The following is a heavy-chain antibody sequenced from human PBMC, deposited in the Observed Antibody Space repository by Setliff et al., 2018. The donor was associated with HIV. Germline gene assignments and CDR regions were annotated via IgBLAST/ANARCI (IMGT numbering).Heavy chain of an antibody. CDR2: IDHSGKT. D-gene: IGHD4-17*01. CDR3: ARFDVTPMTTRDY. Sequence: PSETLSLTCIVSGYSISNGFYWGWVRQPPGKGPEWIGSIDHSGKTFYKSSLKSRVTISVDTSKNTFSLKMASMTAADSAVYYCARFDVTPMTTRDYWGQGTQVTVSS. J-gene: IGHJ4*02. CDR1: GYSISNGFY. V-gene: IGHV4-38-2*02.